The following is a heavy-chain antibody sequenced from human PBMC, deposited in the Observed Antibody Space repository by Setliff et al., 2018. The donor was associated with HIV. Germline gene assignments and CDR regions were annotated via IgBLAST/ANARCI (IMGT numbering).Heavy chain of an antibody. CDR2: TYYRSKWSN. Sequence: SQTLSLTCAISGDSVSSNTAAWNWIRQSPSRGLEWLGRTYYRSKWSNDYSVSVKSRITINPDTSKNQFSLQLNSVTPEDTAVYFCARGGDWDYNYYMDVWDKGTTVTVSS. D-gene: IGHD3-16*01. V-gene: IGHV6-1*01. CDR3: ARGGDWDYNYYMDV. CDR1: GDSVSSNTAA. J-gene: IGHJ6*03.